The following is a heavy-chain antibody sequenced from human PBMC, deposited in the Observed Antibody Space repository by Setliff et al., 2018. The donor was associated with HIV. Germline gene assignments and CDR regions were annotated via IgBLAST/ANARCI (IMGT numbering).Heavy chain of an antibody. CDR2: IYTSGSP. Sequence: SETLSLTCSVSGASMNSYYWSWIRQSAEKGLEWIGRIYTSGSPDYNPSLKSRVTMSLDMSKSQISLNLMSVTAADTAVYFCARANWDGFDVWGLGTRVT. CDR3: ARANWDGFDV. D-gene: IGHD1-1*01. V-gene: IGHV4-4*07. CDR1: GASMNSYY. J-gene: IGHJ3*01.